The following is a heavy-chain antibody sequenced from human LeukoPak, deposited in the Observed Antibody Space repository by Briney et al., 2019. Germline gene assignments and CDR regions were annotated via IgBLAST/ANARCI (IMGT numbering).Heavy chain of an antibody. J-gene: IGHJ4*02. CDR2: IYSGGST. CDR1: GFTFSDYY. CDR3: AKTGDSSGYYSSFDY. Sequence: GGSLRLSCAASGFTFSDYYMSWLRQAPGKGLEWVSVIYSGGSTYYADSVKGRFTISRDNSKNTLYLQMNSLRAEDTAVYYCAKTGDSSGYYSSFDYWGQGTLVTVSS. D-gene: IGHD3-22*01. V-gene: IGHV3-53*01.